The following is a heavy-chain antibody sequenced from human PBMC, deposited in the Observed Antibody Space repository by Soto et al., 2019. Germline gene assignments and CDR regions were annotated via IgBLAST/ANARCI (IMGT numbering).Heavy chain of an antibody. CDR2: IVWNNGNI. V-gene: IGHV3-9*01. J-gene: IGHJ6*03. CDR1: GFTFDDYA. Sequence: EVQLVESGGGLVQPGTSLRLSCAASGFTFDDYAMHWVRQAPGKGLEWVSGIVWNNGNIAYADSVKGRFIISRDNATNSLYLQMNSLRTEDTALYYCVRIPAAIGYMDVWGKGTTVTVSS. CDR3: VRIPAAIGYMDV. D-gene: IGHD2-2*02.